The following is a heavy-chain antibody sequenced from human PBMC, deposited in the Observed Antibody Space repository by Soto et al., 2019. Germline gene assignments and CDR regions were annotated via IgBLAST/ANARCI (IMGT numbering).Heavy chain of an antibody. CDR3: ARYYILPGHYDYFDY. CDR1: GGSISSSY. V-gene: IGHV4-59*08. Sequence: SETLSLTCTVSGGSISSSYWSWIRQPPGKGLEWIGYISYSGSTSYNPSLKSRVTISVDTSKNHFSLELRSVTAADTAVYFCARYYILPGHYDYFDYWGQGTLVTVSS. CDR2: ISYSGST. D-gene: IGHD3-9*01. J-gene: IGHJ4*02.